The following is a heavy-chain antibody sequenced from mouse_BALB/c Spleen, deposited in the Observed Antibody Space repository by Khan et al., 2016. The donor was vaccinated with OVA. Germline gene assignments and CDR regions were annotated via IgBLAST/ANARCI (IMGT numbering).Heavy chain of an antibody. J-gene: IGHJ4*01. Sequence: LVESGPELKKPGETVKISCKASGYSFTNYGMNWVKQSSGKALKWMGWINTYTGEPTYADEFKGRFAFSLETSANTAYLQINILKNEDTATYFCARPPYFSFTLDYWGQGTSVTVSS. CDR1: GYSFTNYG. CDR2: INTYTGEP. D-gene: IGHD2-10*01. CDR3: ARPPYFSFTLDY. V-gene: IGHV9-3-1*01.